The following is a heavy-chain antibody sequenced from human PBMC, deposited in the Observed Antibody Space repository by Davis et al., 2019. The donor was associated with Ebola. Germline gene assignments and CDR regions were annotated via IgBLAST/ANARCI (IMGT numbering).Heavy chain of an antibody. D-gene: IGHD3-3*01. CDR2: IYYSGST. CDR3: ARDAYYDFWSGYYTDYYYGMDV. V-gene: IGHV4-30-4*08. Sequence: SETLSLTCTVSGGSISTTSYYWGWIRQPPGKGLEWIGYIYYSGSTYYNPSLKSRVTISVDTSKNQFSLKLSSVTAADTAVYYCARDAYYDFWSGYYTDYYYGMDVWGQGTTVTVSS. CDR1: GGSISTTSYY. J-gene: IGHJ6*02.